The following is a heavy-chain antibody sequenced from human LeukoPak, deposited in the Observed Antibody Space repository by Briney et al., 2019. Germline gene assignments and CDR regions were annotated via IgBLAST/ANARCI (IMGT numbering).Heavy chain of an antibody. V-gene: IGHV1-8*01. CDR1: GYTFTSYD. D-gene: IGHD6-19*01. CDR3: AREPYSSGWYPPKYYYYGMDV. Sequence: ASVKVSCKASGYTFTSYDINWVRQATGQGLEWMGWMNPNSGNTGYAQKLQGRVTMTTDTSTSTAYMELRSLRSDDTAVYYCAREPYSSGWYPPKYYYYGMDVWGQGTTVTVSS. CDR2: MNPNSGNT. J-gene: IGHJ6*02.